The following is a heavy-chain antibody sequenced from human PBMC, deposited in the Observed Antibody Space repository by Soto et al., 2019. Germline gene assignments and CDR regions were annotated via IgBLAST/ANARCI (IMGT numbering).Heavy chain of an antibody. CDR3: AKDQRPYYDFWSGYYRDHSDYNWFDP. Sequence: PGGSLRLSCAASGFTFSSYAMSWVRQAPGKGLEWVSAISGSGGSTYYADSVKGRFTISRDNSKNTLYLQMNSLRAEDTAVYYCAKDQRPYYDFWSGYYRDHSDYNWFDPWGQGTLVTVSS. V-gene: IGHV3-23*01. J-gene: IGHJ5*02. D-gene: IGHD3-3*01. CDR2: ISGSGGST. CDR1: GFTFSSYA.